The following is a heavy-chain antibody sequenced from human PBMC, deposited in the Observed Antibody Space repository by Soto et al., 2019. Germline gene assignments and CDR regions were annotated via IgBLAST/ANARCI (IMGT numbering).Heavy chain of an antibody. Sequence: SVKVSCKASGGTFSSYAISWVRQAPGQGLEWMGGIIPIFGTANYAQKFQGRVTITADKSTSIAYMELSSLRSEDTAVYYCARAGTYCGGYCYSTDYWGQGTLVTVSS. CDR1: GGTFSSYA. CDR3: ARAGTYCGGYCYSTDY. CDR2: IIPIFGTA. J-gene: IGHJ4*02. V-gene: IGHV1-69*06. D-gene: IGHD2-21*02.